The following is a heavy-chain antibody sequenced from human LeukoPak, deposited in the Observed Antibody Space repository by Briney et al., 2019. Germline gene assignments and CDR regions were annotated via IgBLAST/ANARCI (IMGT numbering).Heavy chain of an antibody. CDR1: GGSISSYY. J-gene: IGHJ6*02. D-gene: IGHD3-22*01. CDR3: ARDRVSYYDSSGQNRYYYYGMDV. V-gene: IGHV4-59*01. Sequence: SETLSLTCTVYGGSISSYYWSWIRQPPGKGLEWIGYTYYSGSTNYNPSLKSRVTISVDTSKNQFSLKLSSVTAADTAVYYCARDRVSYYDSSGQNRYYYYGMDVWGQGTTVTVSS. CDR2: TYYSGST.